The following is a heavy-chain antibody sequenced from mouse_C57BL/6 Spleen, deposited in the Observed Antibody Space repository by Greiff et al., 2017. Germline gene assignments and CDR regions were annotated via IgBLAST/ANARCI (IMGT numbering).Heavy chain of an antibody. CDR3: SREYSNYGDAMDY. CDR2: IDPSDSET. Sequence: QVQLQQPGAELVRPGSSVKLSCKASGYTFTSYWMHWVKQRPIQGLDWIGNIDPSDSETHYNQKVKDKATLTVDKSSSTADMQLSCLTAEDSAVYDYSREYSNYGDAMDYWGHGTSGAVSS. J-gene: IGHJ4*01. D-gene: IGHD2-5*01. CDR1: GYTFTSYW. V-gene: IGHV1-52*01.